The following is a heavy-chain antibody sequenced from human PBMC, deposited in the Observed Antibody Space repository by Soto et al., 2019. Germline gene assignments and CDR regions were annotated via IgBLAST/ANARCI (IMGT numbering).Heavy chain of an antibody. Sequence: LETLSLTCAVSGGSISSYYWSWIRQPAGKGLEWIGRIYTSGSTNYNPSLKSRVTMSVDTSKNQFSLKLSSVTAADTAVYYCARDLKGIAAAGSLYYYGMDVWGQGTTVTVSS. CDR2: IYTSGST. V-gene: IGHV4-4*07. J-gene: IGHJ6*02. CDR3: ARDLKGIAAAGSLYYYGMDV. D-gene: IGHD6-13*01. CDR1: GGSISSYY.